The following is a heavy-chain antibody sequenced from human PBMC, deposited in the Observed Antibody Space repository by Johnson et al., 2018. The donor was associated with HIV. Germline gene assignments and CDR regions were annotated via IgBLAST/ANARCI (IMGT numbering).Heavy chain of an antibody. CDR3: VAATGANGLDI. CDR1: GFTFSHYW. V-gene: IGHV3-74*03. Sequence: VQLVESGGDLVQPGGSLRLSCVVSGFTFSHYWMECVRQAPGEGLVWVSRINADGSRTTYADSVKGRFTISRVNAKNSLYLQMNSLRAGDTAVYYCVAATGANGLDIWGQGTMVTVSS. D-gene: IGHD1-26*01. J-gene: IGHJ3*02. CDR2: INADGSRT.